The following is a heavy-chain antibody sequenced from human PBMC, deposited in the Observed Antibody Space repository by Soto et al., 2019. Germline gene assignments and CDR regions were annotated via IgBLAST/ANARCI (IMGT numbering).Heavy chain of an antibody. CDR2: IYYSGST. Sequence: PSETLSLTCTVSGGSISSYYWSWIRQPPGKGLEWIGYIYYSGSTNYNPSPKSRVTISVDTSKNQFSLKLSSVTAADTAVYYCARDSLRAAAGKGTNWFDPWGQGTLVTVSS. CDR3: ARDSLRAAAGKGTNWFDP. J-gene: IGHJ5*02. D-gene: IGHD6-13*01. CDR1: GGSISSYY. V-gene: IGHV4-59*01.